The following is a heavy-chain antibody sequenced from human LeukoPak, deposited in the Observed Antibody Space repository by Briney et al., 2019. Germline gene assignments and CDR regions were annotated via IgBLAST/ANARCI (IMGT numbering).Heavy chain of an antibody. J-gene: IGHJ4*02. CDR3: AKLPTSYGDYGWYY. Sequence: GGSLRLSCAVSGFTFNTYGLHWVRQAPGKGLEWLAFISKEGNDDYYANSVKGRFTISRDNSKKTLYLQMNSLRDEDTAVYYCAKLPTSYGDYGWYYWGQGTLVIVSS. CDR2: ISKEGNDD. CDR1: GFTFNTYG. D-gene: IGHD4-17*01. V-gene: IGHV3-30*18.